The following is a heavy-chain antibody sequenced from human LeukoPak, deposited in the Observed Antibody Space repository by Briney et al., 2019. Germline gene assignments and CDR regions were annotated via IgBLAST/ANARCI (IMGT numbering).Heavy chain of an antibody. CDR3: AKGTQNYDILTGLDY. V-gene: IGHV3-23*01. D-gene: IGHD3-9*01. Sequence: PGGSLRLSCAASGFTFSSYAMSWVRQAPGKGLEWVSAISGSGGSTYYADSVKGRFTTSRANTKNTLHLQMNSLRAQDTAVYYCAKGTQNYDILTGLDYWGQGTLVTVSS. CDR2: ISGSGGST. CDR1: GFTFSSYA. J-gene: IGHJ4*02.